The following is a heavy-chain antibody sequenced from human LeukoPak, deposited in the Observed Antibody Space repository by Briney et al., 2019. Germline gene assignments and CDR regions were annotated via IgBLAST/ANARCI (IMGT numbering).Heavy chain of an antibody. Sequence: TLSLTCTVSGGSISSGGYYWRRLRQHPGKGLEWIGYIYYSGSTYYHRSLKSRVTISVDTSKNQFSLKLSSVTAADTAVYYCARGRASGIAAAGTYYFDYCGQGTLVTVSS. CDR1: GGSISSGGYY. CDR3: ARGRASGIAAAGTYYFDY. D-gene: IGHD6-13*01. J-gene: IGHJ4*02. CDR2: IYYSGST. V-gene: IGHV4-31*03.